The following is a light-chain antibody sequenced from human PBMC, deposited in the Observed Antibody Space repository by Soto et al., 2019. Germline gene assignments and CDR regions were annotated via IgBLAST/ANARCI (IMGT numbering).Light chain of an antibody. CDR1: SSDVGGYYY. J-gene: IGLJ1*01. V-gene: IGLV2-14*01. Sequence: QSVLTQPASVSGSPGQSITISCTGTSSDVGGYYYVSWYQHHPGKAPKLMIYQVSNRPSGVSNRFSGSKSGNTASLTISGLQAEDEADYYCSSYTSSSTYVFGTGNKSPS. CDR3: SSYTSSSTYV. CDR2: QVS.